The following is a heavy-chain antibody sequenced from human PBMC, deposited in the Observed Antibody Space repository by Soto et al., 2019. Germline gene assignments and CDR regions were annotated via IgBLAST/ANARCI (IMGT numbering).Heavy chain of an antibody. V-gene: IGHV1-69*06. CDR1: GGTFSSYA. CDR2: IIPIFGTA. D-gene: IGHD1-26*01. Sequence: ASVKVSCKASGGTFSSYAISWVRQAPGQGLEWMGGIIPIFGTANYAQKFQGRVTITADNSKNTLYLQMSSLRADDTAVYYCAKYAYSGSYFHFDHWGLGTLVTVSS. J-gene: IGHJ4*02. CDR3: AKYAYSGSYFHFDH.